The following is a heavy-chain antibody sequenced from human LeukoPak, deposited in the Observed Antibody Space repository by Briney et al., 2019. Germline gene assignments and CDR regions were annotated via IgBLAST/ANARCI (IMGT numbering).Heavy chain of an antibody. V-gene: IGHV3-23*01. CDR3: AKVYCSCTSCSFDY. Sequence: GGSLRLSCAASGFTLSIYAMSWVRQAPGEGLEWVSAISGSGGSPYYTDSVKGRFTISRDNSKNTLYLQMNSLRAEDTAVYSCAKVYCSCTSCSFDYWGQGTLVTVSS. CDR1: GFTLSIYA. J-gene: IGHJ4*02. CDR2: ISGSGGSP. D-gene: IGHD2-2*01.